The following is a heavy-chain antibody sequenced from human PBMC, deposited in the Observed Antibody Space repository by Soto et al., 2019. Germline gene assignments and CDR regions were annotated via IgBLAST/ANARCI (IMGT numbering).Heavy chain of an antibody. CDR2: IIPILGIA. D-gene: IGHD2-2*01. V-gene: IGHV1-69*08. CDR3: ARDKGYCSSTSCYDNYYYYGMDV. CDR1: GGTFSSYT. J-gene: IGHJ6*04. Sequence: QVQLVQSGAEVKKPGSSVKVSCKASGGTFSSYTISWVRQAPGQGLEWMGRIIPILGIANYAQKFQGRVTITADKYTSTAYMELSSLRSEDTAVYYCARDKGYCSSTSCYDNYYYYGMDVWGEGTTVTVSS.